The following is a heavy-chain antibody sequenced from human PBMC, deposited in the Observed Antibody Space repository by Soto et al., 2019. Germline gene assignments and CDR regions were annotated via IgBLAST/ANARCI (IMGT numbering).Heavy chain of an antibody. D-gene: IGHD2-8*01. CDR3: AREGLADHQWTNPFDY. Sequence: GASVKVSCKASGGTFSSYAISWVRQAPGQGLEWMGGIIPIFGTANYAQKFQGRVTITADESTSTAYMELGSLRSEDTAVYYCAREGLADHQWTNPFDYWGQGTLVTVSS. V-gene: IGHV1-69*13. CDR2: IIPIFGTA. J-gene: IGHJ4*02. CDR1: GGTFSSYA.